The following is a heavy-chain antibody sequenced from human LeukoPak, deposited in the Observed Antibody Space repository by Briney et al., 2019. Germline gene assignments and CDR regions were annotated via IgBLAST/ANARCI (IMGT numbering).Heavy chain of an antibody. Sequence: ASVKVSCKASGYTFTSYGISWVRQAPGQGLEWMGWISAYNGNTNYAQKLQGRVTMTTDTSTSTAYMELSSLRSEDTAVYYCASDHPSGRFGEMNWFDPWGQGTLVTVSS. CDR3: ASDHPSGRFGEMNWFDP. J-gene: IGHJ5*02. D-gene: IGHD3-10*01. CDR2: ISAYNGNT. CDR1: GYTFTSYG. V-gene: IGHV1-18*01.